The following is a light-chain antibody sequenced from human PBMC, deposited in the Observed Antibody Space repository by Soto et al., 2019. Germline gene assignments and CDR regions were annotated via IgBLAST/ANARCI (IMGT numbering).Light chain of an antibody. Sequence: EIVMTQSPATLSVSQGERATLSCRASQSVSSNFAWYQQKPGQAPRLLIYGASTRATGIPARFSGSGSGTEFTLTMSSLQSEDFAVYYCQQYNNWPPWTFGQGTKVEIK. CDR2: GAS. CDR3: QQYNNWPPWT. V-gene: IGKV3-15*01. CDR1: QSVSSN. J-gene: IGKJ1*01.